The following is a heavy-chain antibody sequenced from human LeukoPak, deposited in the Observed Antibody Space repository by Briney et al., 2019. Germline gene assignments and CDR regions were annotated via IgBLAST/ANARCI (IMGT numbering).Heavy chain of an antibody. V-gene: IGHV3-30*02. J-gene: IGHJ4*02. CDR1: GFTFSSYG. D-gene: IGHD1-26*01. Sequence: QPGGSLRLSCAASGFTFSSYGMYWVRQAPGKGLEWVAFIRYDGSNKYYADSVKGRFTVSRDNSKNTLYLQMKSLRAEDTAVYYCAKERQEGATPFDYWGQGSLVTVSS. CDR2: IRYDGSNK. CDR3: AKERQEGATPFDY.